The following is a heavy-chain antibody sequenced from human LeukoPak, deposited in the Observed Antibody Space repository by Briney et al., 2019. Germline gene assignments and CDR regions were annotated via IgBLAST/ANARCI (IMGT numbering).Heavy chain of an antibody. V-gene: IGHV4-39*02. CDR2: ISYSGTT. CDR3: ARDSHYYYDSSGYYLTLPFDY. D-gene: IGHD3-22*01. Sequence: SETLSLTCAVSGASISGSPYYWGWIRQPPGRGLEWIGSISYSGTTYYSPSLKRRVTISQDTSKKQFSLRLGSVTAADTAVYYCARDSHYYYDSSGYYLTLPFDYWGQGTLVTVSS. J-gene: IGHJ4*02. CDR1: GASISGSPYY.